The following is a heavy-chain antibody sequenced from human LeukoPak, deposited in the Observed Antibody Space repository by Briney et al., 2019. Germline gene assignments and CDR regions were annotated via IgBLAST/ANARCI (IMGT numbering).Heavy chain of an antibody. V-gene: IGHV4-34*01. Sequence: SETLSLTCAVYGGSFSGYYWSWLRQPPGKGLEWMGEINHSGSTNYNPSLKSRVTISVDTSKNQFSLKLSSVTAADTAVYYCAGNPRRLWFGELLSFYYYYGMDVWGQGTTVTVSS. J-gene: IGHJ6*02. CDR2: INHSGST. CDR1: GGSFSGYY. CDR3: AGNPRRLWFGELLSFYYYYGMDV. D-gene: IGHD3-10*01.